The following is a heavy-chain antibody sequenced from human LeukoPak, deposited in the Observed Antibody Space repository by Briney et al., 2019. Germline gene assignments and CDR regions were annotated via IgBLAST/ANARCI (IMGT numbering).Heavy chain of an antibody. CDR2: ISGSGGST. D-gene: IGHD6-13*01. Sequence: GGSLRLSCAASGFTLSSYAMSWVRQAPGKGLEWVSAISGSGGSTYYADSVRGRFTTSRDNSKNTLYLQMNSLRAEDTAVYYCAKEGSSSWYYFDYWGQGTLVTVSS. CDR3: AKEGSSSWYYFDY. CDR1: GFTLSSYA. V-gene: IGHV3-23*01. J-gene: IGHJ4*02.